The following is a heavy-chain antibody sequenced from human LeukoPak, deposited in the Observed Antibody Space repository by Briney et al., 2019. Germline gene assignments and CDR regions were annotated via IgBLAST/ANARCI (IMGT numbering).Heavy chain of an antibody. CDR2: ITSSGRT. V-gene: IGHV4-31*01. D-gene: IGHD4-11*01. CDR3: ARVDSDYDFTDY. J-gene: IGHJ4*02. Sequence: SQTLSLTCTVSGGSISSGGHYWSWVRQHPGRGLEWIGYITSSGRTFYNPSLKSLTTMSVDTSKNQFSLRLSSVTAADTAVYSCARVDSDYDFTDYWGQGTLVTVSS. CDR1: GGSISSGGHY.